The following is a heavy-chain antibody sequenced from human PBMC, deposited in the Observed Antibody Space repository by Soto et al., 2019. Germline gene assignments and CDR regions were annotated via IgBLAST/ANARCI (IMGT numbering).Heavy chain of an antibody. J-gene: IGHJ4*02. D-gene: IGHD2-15*01. CDR2: ISGSGYQT. CDR3: AKGRYFDASGGCANF. V-gene: IGHV3-23*01. Sequence: EVQLLESGGGFLQPGGSQRLSCVASGFTFNSYAMSWVRQTPEKGLEWVSAISGSGYQTYYAQSVQGRFTISRDNSTSTVYLQMNGLRAEDSATYYCAKGRYFDASGGCANFWGQGTLVTVSS. CDR1: GFTFNSYA.